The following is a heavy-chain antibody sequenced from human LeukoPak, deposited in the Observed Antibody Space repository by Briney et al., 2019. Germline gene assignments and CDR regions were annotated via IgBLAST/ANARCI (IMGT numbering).Heavy chain of an antibody. CDR3: AGCLEVVICHDDFDI. Sequence: PSETLSLTCTVSGGSISSYYWSWIQQPPGKGLEWIGYIYYSGSTNYNPSLKSRVTISVDTSKNQFSLKLSSVTAADTAVYYWAGCLEVVICHDDFDIWGQGTMVTVSS. D-gene: IGHD3-22*01. CDR2: IYYSGST. V-gene: IGHV4-59*01. J-gene: IGHJ3*02. CDR1: GGSISSYY.